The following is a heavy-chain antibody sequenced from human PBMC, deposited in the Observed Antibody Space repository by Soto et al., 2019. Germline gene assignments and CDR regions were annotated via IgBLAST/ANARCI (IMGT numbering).Heavy chain of an antibody. CDR2: ISYDGDKK. V-gene: IGHV3-30-3*01. Sequence: QVQLVESGGGVVQPGRSLRLSCAASGFTFISYAVHWVRQAPGKGLEWVALISYDGDKKYYADSVKGRFTISRDNSKNTVYLQMNSLRTEDTAVYYCARDPFRYDSCYHNIDYWGQGTLVTVSS. CDR3: ARDPFRYDSCYHNIDY. D-gene: IGHD3-22*01. J-gene: IGHJ4*02. CDR1: GFTFISYA.